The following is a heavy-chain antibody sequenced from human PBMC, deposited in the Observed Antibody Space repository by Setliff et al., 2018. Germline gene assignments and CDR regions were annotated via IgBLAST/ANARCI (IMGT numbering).Heavy chain of an antibody. Sequence: ASVKVSCKTSGYSFTSFDVNWVRQATGQGLEWMGIINPSGGLTKYAQKFQGRVTMTSDTSTNTVYLEVSSLRSEDTAVYFCARDRFYNSWSGTSITAPHDAFDIWGQGTMVTVSS. CDR2: INPSGGLT. D-gene: IGHD3-3*01. CDR1: GYSFTSFD. J-gene: IGHJ3*02. V-gene: IGHV1-46*03. CDR3: ARDRFYNSWSGTSITAPHDAFDI.